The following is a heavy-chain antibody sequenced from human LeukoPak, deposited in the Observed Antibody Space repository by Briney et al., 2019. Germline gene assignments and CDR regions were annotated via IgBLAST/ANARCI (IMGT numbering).Heavy chain of an antibody. J-gene: IGHJ4*02. CDR2: ISSSGSTI. CDR3: ARAYYYDSSGQGYYFDY. Sequence: GGSLRLSCAASGFTFSSYEMNWVRQAPGKGLEWVSHISSSGSTIYYADSVKGRFTISRDNAKNSLYLQMNSLRAEDTAVYYCARAYYYDSSGQGYYFDYWGQGTLVTVSS. V-gene: IGHV3-48*03. D-gene: IGHD3-22*01. CDR1: GFTFSSYE.